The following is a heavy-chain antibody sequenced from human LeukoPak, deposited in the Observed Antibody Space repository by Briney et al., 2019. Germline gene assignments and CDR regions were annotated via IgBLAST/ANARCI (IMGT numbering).Heavy chain of an antibody. CDR2: INPSGGST. J-gene: IGHJ4*02. V-gene: IGHV1-46*01. CDR3: ARRGVMKGLDY. D-gene: IGHD3-16*01. Sequence: MGIINPSGGSTSYAQKFQGRVTMTRDTSTSTVYMELSSLRSEDTAVYYCARRGVMKGLDYWGQGTLVTVSS.